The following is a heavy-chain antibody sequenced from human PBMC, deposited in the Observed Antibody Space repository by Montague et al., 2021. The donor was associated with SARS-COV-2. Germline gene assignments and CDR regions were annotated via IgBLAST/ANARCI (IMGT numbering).Heavy chain of an antibody. V-gene: IGHV3-21*06. Sequence: SRILSCSASGFAFSSYIMNWVRQAPGKGLEWVSSISTLDSYIYYADSVQGRFTISRDDAKNSLFLQLSSLRVEDTAVYYCARGGYYGSGSLLDSWGQGTLVTVSS. D-gene: IGHD3-10*01. J-gene: IGHJ4*02. CDR2: ISTLDSYI. CDR3: ARGGYYGSGSLLDS. CDR1: GFAFSSYI.